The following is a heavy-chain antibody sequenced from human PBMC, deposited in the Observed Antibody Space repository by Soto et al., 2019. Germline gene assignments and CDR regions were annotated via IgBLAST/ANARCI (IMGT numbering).Heavy chain of an antibody. Sequence: KPSETLSLTCTVSGGSISSYYWSWIRQPPGKGLEWIGYIYYSGSTNYNPSLKSRVTISVDTSKNQFSLKLSPVTAADTAVYYCARDRSGYYGNWFDPWGQGTLVTVSS. CDR2: IYYSGST. J-gene: IGHJ5*02. CDR1: GGSISSYY. D-gene: IGHD3-22*01. CDR3: ARDRSGYYGNWFDP. V-gene: IGHV4-59*01.